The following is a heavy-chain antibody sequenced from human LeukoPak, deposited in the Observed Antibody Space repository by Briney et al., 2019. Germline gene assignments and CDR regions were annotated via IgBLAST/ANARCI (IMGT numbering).Heavy chain of an antibody. D-gene: IGHD3-10*01. CDR2: IYHSGSA. V-gene: IGHV4-34*01. J-gene: IGHJ4*02. CDR1: DVTFSGYY. Sequence: SETLSFTCGVSDVTFSGYYWTWIRQSPGKGLEWIGEIYHSGSANHNPSLKSRGTISMDTSKNQFSLKLSSVTAADTAVYYCARGVYYGSGTYNWGQGTLVTVSS. CDR3: ARGVYYGSGTYN.